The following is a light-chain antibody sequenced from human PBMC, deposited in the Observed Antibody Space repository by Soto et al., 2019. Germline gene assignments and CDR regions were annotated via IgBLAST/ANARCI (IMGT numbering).Light chain of an antibody. CDR2: SAS. CDR1: QGISNY. Sequence: DIQMTQSPSSLSASVGDRVTITCRASQGISNYLAWYQQKPGKVPRLLIYSASTLQSGVPSRFSGSGSGTDFTFTISSLQPEDVATYYCQKYDSGPFTFGPGTKVDFK. CDR3: QKYDSGPFT. V-gene: IGKV1-27*01. J-gene: IGKJ3*01.